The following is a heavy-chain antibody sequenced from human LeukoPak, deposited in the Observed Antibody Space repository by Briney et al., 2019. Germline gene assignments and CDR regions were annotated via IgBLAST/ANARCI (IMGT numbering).Heavy chain of an antibody. CDR3: AREGVAAAGTPLYGMDV. CDR2: IYHSGST. D-gene: IGHD6-13*01. J-gene: IGHJ6*02. Sequence: PGTLSLTCAVSGGSISSSNWWSWVRQPPGKGLERIGEIYHSGSTNYNPSLKSRVTISVDKSKNQFSLKLSSVTAADTAVYYCAREGVAAAGTPLYGMDVWGQGTTVTVSS. CDR1: GGSISSSNW. V-gene: IGHV4-4*03.